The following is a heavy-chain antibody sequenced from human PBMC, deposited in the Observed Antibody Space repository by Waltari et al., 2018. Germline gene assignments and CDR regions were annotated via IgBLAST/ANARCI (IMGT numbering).Heavy chain of an antibody. CDR3: ARDLGRGLFLDS. Sequence: QLQLQESGPGLVKPSGTLSLPCAFSADPLSGSSWWSWVRQSPDKGLEWIGQVLRNGRTNYNPSLASRAIVSLDSSMNQFSLRILSATAADTAVYYCARDLGRGLFLDSWGQGTLVTVSP. CDR2: VLRNGRT. CDR1: ADPLSGSSW. J-gene: IGHJ4*02. D-gene: IGHD2-15*01. V-gene: IGHV4-4*02.